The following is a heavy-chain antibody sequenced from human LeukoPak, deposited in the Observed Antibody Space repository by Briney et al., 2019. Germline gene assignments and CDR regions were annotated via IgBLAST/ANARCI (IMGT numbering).Heavy chain of an antibody. CDR3: AKNGGDGSGSYYNPSRY. J-gene: IGHJ4*02. Sequence: GGSLRLSCAASGFTFSSYWMSWVRQAPGKGLEWVANIKQDGSEKYYVDSVKGRFTISRDNAKNSLYLQMNSLRAEDTAVYYCAKNGGDGSGSYYNPSRYWGQGTLVTVSS. D-gene: IGHD3-10*01. CDR2: IKQDGSEK. V-gene: IGHV3-7*01. CDR1: GFTFSSYW.